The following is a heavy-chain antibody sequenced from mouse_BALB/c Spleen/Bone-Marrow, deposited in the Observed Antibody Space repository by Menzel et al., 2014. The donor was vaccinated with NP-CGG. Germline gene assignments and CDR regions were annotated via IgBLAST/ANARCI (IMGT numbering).Heavy chain of an antibody. Sequence: VKLVESGPGLVQPSQSLSITCTVSGFSLTSHGVHWVRQSPGKGLEWLGVIWRGGSTDYNAAFMSRLGITKDNSKSQVFFKMNSLQDDEAARYYCAKNYYGSSGYWGQGTTLAVSS. V-gene: IGHV2-5*01. CDR1: GFSLTSHG. CDR3: AKNYYGSSGY. CDR2: IWRGGST. D-gene: IGHD1-1*01. J-gene: IGHJ2*01.